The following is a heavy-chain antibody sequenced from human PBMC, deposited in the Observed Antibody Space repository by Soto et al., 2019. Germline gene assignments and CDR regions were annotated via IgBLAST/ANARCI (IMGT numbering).Heavy chain of an antibody. CDR3: ARGRNMALYFDY. CDR2: ISHSGST. Sequence: SETLSLTSAVYGGSFSGYYWSWIRQPPGKGLEWIEEISHSGSTNYNPTLKSRVTISVDTSKNQFSLKLSSVTAADTAVYYCARGRNMALYFDYWGQGTLVTVSS. CDR1: GGSFSGYY. V-gene: IGHV4-34*01. J-gene: IGHJ4*02. D-gene: IGHD3-10*01.